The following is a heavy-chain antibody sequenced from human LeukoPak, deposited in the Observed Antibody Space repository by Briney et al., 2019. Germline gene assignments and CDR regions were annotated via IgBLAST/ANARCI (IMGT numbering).Heavy chain of an antibody. CDR2: ISSSSTI. Sequence: TGGSLRLSCAASGFTFSSYSMNWVRQAPGKGLEWVSYISSSSTIYYAVSVKGRFTISRDNAKNSLYLQMNSLRDEDTAVYYCARDSTAGSGTYYYFHYWGQGTLVTVSS. J-gene: IGHJ4*02. CDR1: GFTFSSYS. V-gene: IGHV3-48*02. CDR3: ARDSTAGSGTYYYFHY. D-gene: IGHD1-26*01.